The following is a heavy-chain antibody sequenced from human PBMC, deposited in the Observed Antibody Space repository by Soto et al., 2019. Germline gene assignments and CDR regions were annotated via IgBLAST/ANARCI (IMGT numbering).Heavy chain of an antibody. J-gene: IGHJ2*01. CDR3: ARCYCSVGSCFTCWHFDL. CDR1: GYSFDTFG. D-gene: IGHD2-15*01. V-gene: IGHV1-18*01. CDR2: ISIEKGDT. Sequence: QVQVVQSGAEVKKPGASVKVACKASGYSFDTFGMSWVRQAPGQGLEWMGWISIEKGDTNSAQKFQKRVTMTPDKSPSTGYLELRSLTSDDTAVYYCARCYCSVGSCFTCWHFDLWGRGTLVTVSS.